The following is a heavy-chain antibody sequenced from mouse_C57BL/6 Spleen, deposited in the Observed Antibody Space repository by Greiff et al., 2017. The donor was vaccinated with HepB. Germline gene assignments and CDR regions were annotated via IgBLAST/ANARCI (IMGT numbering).Heavy chain of an antibody. J-gene: IGHJ2*01. Sequence: EVQLQQSGAELVKPGASVKLSCTASGFNIKDYYMHWVKQRTEQGLEWIGRIDPEDGETQYAPKFQGKATITADTSSNTAYLQLSSLTSEDTAVYYCARDWDEDWGQGTTLTVSS. D-gene: IGHD4-1*01. CDR2: IDPEDGET. V-gene: IGHV14-2*01. CDR3: ARDWDED. CDR1: GFNIKDYY.